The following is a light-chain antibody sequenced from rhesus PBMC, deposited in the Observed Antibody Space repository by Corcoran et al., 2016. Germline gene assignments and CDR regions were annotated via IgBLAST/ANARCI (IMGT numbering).Light chain of an antibody. CDR3: QPGYSTPLT. Sequence: DIQMSQSPSPLSASVGDRVTITCRASQGISSYLNWYQQKPGKAPKLLIYFAKKLARGFPSMFSGSGSGTDYTLSISSLQPEDFATYYCQPGYSTPLTFGGGTKVEIK. V-gene: IGKV1-32*03. J-gene: IGKJ4*01. CDR2: FAK. CDR1: QGISSY.